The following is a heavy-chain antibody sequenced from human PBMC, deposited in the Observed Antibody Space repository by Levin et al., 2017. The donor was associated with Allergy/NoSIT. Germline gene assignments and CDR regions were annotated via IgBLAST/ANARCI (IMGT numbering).Heavy chain of an antibody. CDR2: IYPGDSDT. CDR1: GYSFTSYW. D-gene: IGHD6-13*01. V-gene: IGHV5-51*01. J-gene: IGHJ3*02. CDR3: ARPAAAGNDAFDI. Sequence: GGSLRLSCKGSGYSFTSYWIGWVRQMPGKGLEWMGIIYPGDSDTRYSPSFQGQVTISADKSISTAYLQWSSLKASDTAMYYCARPAAAGNDAFDIWGQGTMVTVSS.